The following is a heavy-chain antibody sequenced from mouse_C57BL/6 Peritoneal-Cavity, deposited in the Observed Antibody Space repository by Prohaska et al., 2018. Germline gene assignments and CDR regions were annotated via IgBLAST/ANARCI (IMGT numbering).Heavy chain of an antibody. J-gene: IGHJ2*01. CDR2: ISSGGDYI. V-gene: IGHV5-9-1*02. Sequence: DLKLVESGEGLVKPGGSLKLSCAASGFTFSSYAMSWVRQTPEKRLEWVAYISSGGDYIYYADTVKGRFTISRDKARNTLYLQMSSLKSEDTAMYYCTRDGSSSFDYWGQGTTLTVSS. CDR3: TRDGSSSFDY. CDR1: GFTFSSYA. D-gene: IGHD1-1*01.